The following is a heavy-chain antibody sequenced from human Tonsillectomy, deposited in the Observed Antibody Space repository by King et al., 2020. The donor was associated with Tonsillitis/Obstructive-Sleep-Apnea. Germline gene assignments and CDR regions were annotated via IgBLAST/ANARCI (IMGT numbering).Heavy chain of an antibody. Sequence: QLVQSGAEVKKPGASVKVSCKASGYTFSAYYMHWVRQAPGQGLEWMGWINPNKGDTNYAQKFQGRVTMTRDASISTAYMELSRLRSDDTAVYYCATGSYSGADFWGQGTLVTVSS. D-gene: IGHD1-26*01. CDR2: INPNKGDT. V-gene: IGHV1-2*02. CDR1: GYTFSAYY. J-gene: IGHJ4*02. CDR3: ATGSYSGADF.